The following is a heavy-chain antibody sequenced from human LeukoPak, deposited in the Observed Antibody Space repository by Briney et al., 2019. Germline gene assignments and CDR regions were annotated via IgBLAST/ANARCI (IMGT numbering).Heavy chain of an antibody. V-gene: IGHV3-30-3*01. Sequence: PGGSLRLSCAASGFTFSSYAMHGVRQAPGKGLEWVAVISYDGSNKYYADSVKGRFTISRDNSRNTLYLQMNSLRAEDTAVYYCARGSYDSSGSAGWGQGTLVTVSS. J-gene: IGHJ4*02. CDR3: ARGSYDSSGSAG. D-gene: IGHD3-22*01. CDR1: GFTFSSYA. CDR2: ISYDGSNK.